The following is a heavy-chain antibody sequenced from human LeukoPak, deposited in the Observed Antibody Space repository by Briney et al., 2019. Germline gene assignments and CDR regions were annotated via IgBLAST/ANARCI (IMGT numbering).Heavy chain of an antibody. CDR3: ARDPTVTTSFDY. J-gene: IGHJ4*02. CDR1: GFTFSSYS. D-gene: IGHD4-17*01. V-gene: IGHV3-21*01. CDR2: ISSSSSYI. Sequence: GGSLRLSCAASGFTFSSYSMNGVRQAPGKGLEWVSSISSSSSYIYYADSVKGRFTISRDNAKNSLYLQMNSLRAEDTAVYYCARDPTVTTSFDYWGQGTLVTVSS.